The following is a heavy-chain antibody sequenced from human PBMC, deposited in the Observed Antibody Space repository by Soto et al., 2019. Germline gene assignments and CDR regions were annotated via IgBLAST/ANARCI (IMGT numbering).Heavy chain of an antibody. Sequence: ASVKVSCKASGYTFTGYYMHLVRQAPGQGLEWXGXXNPXSXGXNXXXXFQGRATMTRDKSISTAYMEMCRLRSHDTAVYYCARGSGPYYYGMDVWGQGTTVTVSS. V-gene: IGHV1-2*02. CDR1: GYTFTGYY. D-gene: IGHD3-3*01. J-gene: IGHJ6*02. CDR2: XNPXSXGX. CDR3: ARGSGPYYYGMDV.